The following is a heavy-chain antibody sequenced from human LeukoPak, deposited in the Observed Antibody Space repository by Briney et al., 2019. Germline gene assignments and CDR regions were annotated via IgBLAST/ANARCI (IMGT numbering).Heavy chain of an antibody. J-gene: IGHJ4*02. D-gene: IGHD5-18*01. CDR1: GYTFTSYG. CDR3: ATYPGPTIQGSFDY. V-gene: IGHV1-18*01. CDR2: ISTYNGDT. Sequence: ASVKVSCKASGYTFTSYGISWVRQAPGQGLEWMGWISTYNGDTNYAPKFEGRVTVTTDTSTSTVYMEMSSLRSDDTAMYYCATYPGPTIQGSFDYWGQGTLVTVSS.